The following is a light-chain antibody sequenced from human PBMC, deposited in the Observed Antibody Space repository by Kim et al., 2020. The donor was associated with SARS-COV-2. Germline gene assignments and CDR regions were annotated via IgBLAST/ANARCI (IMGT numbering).Light chain of an antibody. CDR2: GKN. Sequence: SSELTQDPAVSVALGQTVRITCQGDSLRSYYASWYQQKPGQAPVLVIYGKNNRPSGIPDRFSCSSSANTASLTITGAQAEDEADYYCNSRDSSDNHLGVFSGGTKVTVL. CDR3: NSRDSSDNHLGV. J-gene: IGLJ2*01. CDR1: SLRSYY. V-gene: IGLV3-19*01.